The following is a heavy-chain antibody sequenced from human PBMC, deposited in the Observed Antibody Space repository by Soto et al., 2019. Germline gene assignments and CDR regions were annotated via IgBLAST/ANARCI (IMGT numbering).Heavy chain of an antibody. V-gene: IGHV3-21*01. Sequence: GGSLRLSCAASGFTFSSYSMNWVRQAPGKGLEWVSSISSSSSHIYYADSVKGRFTISIDNAKNSLYLQMNSLRAEDTAVYYCARGEQWPPVMGFDYWGQGTLVTVSS. D-gene: IGHD6-19*01. J-gene: IGHJ4*02. CDR3: ARGEQWPPVMGFDY. CDR2: ISSSSSHI. CDR1: GFTFSSYS.